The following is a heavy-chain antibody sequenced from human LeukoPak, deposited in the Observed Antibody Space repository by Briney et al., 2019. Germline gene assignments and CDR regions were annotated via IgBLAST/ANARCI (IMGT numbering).Heavy chain of an antibody. Sequence: ASVKVSCKASGYTFTSYDINWVRQAPGQGLEWMGIINPSGGSTSYAQKFQGRVTMTRDTSTSTVYMELSSLRSEDTAVYYCAREIAVAGIDAFDIWGQGTMVTVSS. CDR2: INPSGGST. V-gene: IGHV1-46*01. D-gene: IGHD6-19*01. CDR3: AREIAVAGIDAFDI. CDR1: GYTFTSYD. J-gene: IGHJ3*02.